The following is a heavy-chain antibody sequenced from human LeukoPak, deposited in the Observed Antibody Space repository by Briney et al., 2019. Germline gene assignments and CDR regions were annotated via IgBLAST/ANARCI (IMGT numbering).Heavy chain of an antibody. Sequence: SQTLSLTCTVSGGSISSGGFWWSCIRQHPGKGLEWMGYIYYSGSTYYNPSLKSRVTMSVDTSKNQFFLKLSSVTAADTAVYYCARAILTPSGYVWYFDLWGRGTLVTVSS. CDR1: GGSISSGGFW. J-gene: IGHJ2*01. CDR2: IYYSGST. V-gene: IGHV4-31*03. CDR3: ARAILTPSGYVWYFDL. D-gene: IGHD3-3*01.